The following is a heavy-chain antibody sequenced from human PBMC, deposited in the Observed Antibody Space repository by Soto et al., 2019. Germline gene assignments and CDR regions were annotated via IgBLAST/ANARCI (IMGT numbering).Heavy chain of an antibody. CDR1: GFIFSSYA. CDR3: VRVSGSGGFYDY. D-gene: IGHD3-10*01. CDR2: ISGRGGSS. V-gene: IGHV3-23*01. J-gene: IGHJ4*01. Sequence: EVELLESGGGLVQPGGSLSLSCAASGFIFSSYAMTWVRLAPGKGLEWVSGISGRGGSSFYGDSVKGRFTISRDNSENRVYLQANSLKAEDTAVEFCVRVSGSGGFYDYWGHGTLVTVSS.